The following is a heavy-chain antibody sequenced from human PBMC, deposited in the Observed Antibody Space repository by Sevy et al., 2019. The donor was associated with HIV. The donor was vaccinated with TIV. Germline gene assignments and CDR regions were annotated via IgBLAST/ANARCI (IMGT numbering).Heavy chain of an antibody. CDR3: ARPPARAGHFDY. D-gene: IGHD6-25*01. J-gene: IGHJ4*02. CDR2: MNPNSGNT. CDR1: GYTFTSYD. Sequence: ASVKVSCKASGYTFTSYDINWVRQATGQGLEWMGWMNPNSGNTGYAQKFQGRVTMTRNTSISTAYMELSSLRSEDTAVYYCARPPARAGHFDYWGQGTLVTVSS. V-gene: IGHV1-8*01.